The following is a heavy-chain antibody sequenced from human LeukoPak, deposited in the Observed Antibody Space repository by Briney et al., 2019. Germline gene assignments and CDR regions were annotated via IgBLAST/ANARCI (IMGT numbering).Heavy chain of an antibody. CDR1: GGTFSSYA. CDR2: IIPIFGTA. J-gene: IGHJ6*02. CDR3: ARAVPPPDIVVVPAAMAYYYYYGMDV. V-gene: IGHV1-69*13. Sequence: GASVKVSCKASGGTFSSYAISWVRPAPGQGLEWMGGIIPIFGTANYAQKFQGRVTITADESTSTAYMELSSLRSEDTAVYYCARAVPPPDIVVVPAAMAYYYYYGMDVWGQGTTVTVSS. D-gene: IGHD2-2*01.